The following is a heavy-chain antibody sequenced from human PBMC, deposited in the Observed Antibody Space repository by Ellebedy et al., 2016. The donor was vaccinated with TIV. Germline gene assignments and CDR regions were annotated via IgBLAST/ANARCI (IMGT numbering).Heavy chain of an antibody. CDR2: INAGNGNT. V-gene: IGHV1-3*01. D-gene: IGHD3-22*01. Sequence: ASVKVSXXASGYTFTSYAMHWVRQAPGQRLEWMGWINAGNGNTKYSQKFQGRVTITRDTSASTAYMELSSLRSEDTAVYYCAREHDSSGYYYAYLDYWGQGTLVTVSS. J-gene: IGHJ4*02. CDR3: AREHDSSGYYYAYLDY. CDR1: GYTFTSYA.